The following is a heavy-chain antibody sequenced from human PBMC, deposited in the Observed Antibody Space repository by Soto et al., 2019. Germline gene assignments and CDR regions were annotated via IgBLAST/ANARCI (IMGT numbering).Heavy chain of an antibody. CDR2: INPSGGST. J-gene: IGHJ6*02. V-gene: IGHV1-46*01. D-gene: IGHD3-22*01. CDR1: GYTFTSYY. Sequence: ASVKVSCKASGYTFTSYYMHWVRQAPGQGLEWMGIINPSGGSTSYAQKFQGRVTMTRDTSTSTVYMELSSLRSEDTAVYYCARPLASSGYYRYYYYGMDVWGQGTTVTVSS. CDR3: ARPLASSGYYRYYYYGMDV.